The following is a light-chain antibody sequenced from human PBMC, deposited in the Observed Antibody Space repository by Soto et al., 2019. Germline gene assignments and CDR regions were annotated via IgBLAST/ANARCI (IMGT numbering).Light chain of an antibody. J-gene: IGKJ1*01. CDR2: GAS. CDR1: QSVSSTY. CDR3: QQFGSSPRT. Sequence: VLTQSPGTLSLSLGERATLSCRASQSVSSTYLAWYQLKPGQAPRLLIYGASSRATGIPDRFSGSGSGTDFTLTISRLEPEDFAVYYCQQFGSSPRTFGQGTKVEI. V-gene: IGKV3-20*01.